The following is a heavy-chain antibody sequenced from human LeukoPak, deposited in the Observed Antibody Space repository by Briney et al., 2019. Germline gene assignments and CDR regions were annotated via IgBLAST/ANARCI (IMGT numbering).Heavy chain of an antibody. CDR3: AKDYYDSSGYYYIQYYFDY. D-gene: IGHD3-22*01. CDR2: ISGSGGST. J-gene: IGHJ4*02. CDR1: GFTFSSYA. V-gene: IGHV3-23*01. Sequence: QPGGSLRLSCAASGFTFSSYAMSWVRQAPGKGLEWVSAISGSGGSTYYADSVKGRFTISRDNSKNTLYLQMNSLRAEDTAVYYCAKDYYDSSGYYYIQYYFDYWGQGTLVTVSS.